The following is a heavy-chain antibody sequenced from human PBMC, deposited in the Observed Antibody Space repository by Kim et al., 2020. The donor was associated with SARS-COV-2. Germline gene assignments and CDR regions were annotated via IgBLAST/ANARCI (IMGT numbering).Heavy chain of an antibody. J-gene: IGHJ2*01. CDR3: AKDPAAVPYWFFDL. CDR2: ITGNGDRT. Sequence: GGSLRLSCAASGFTFSSYAMSWVRHVPGKGLECVSTITGNGDRTHYADSVKGRFTISRDNSKKSVYLQMRSLRAEDTAVFYCAKDPAAVPYWFFDLWGRGTPVTVSS. CDR1: GFTFSSYA. V-gene: IGHV3-23*01. D-gene: IGHD6-25*01.